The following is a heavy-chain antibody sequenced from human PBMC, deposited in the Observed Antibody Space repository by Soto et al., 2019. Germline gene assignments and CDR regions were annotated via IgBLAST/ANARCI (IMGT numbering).Heavy chain of an antibody. CDR2: IIPIFGTA. CDR3: ARGVFGSGYYAPPDY. Sequence: QVQLVQSGAEVKKPGSSVKVSCKASGGTFSSYAISWVRQAPGQGLEWMGGIIPIFGTANYAQKFQGRVTITADESTSTDDMELSSLRSEDTAVYYGARGVFGSGYYAPPDYWGQGTLVTVSS. D-gene: IGHD3-22*01. J-gene: IGHJ4*02. V-gene: IGHV1-69*01. CDR1: GGTFSSYA.